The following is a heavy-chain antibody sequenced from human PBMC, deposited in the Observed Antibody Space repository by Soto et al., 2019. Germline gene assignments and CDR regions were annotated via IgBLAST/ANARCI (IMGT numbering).Heavy chain of an antibody. CDR3: ARDIVVVPAAIPCMDV. D-gene: IGHD2-2*01. CDR2: INPSGGST. CDR1: GYTFTSYY. J-gene: IGHJ6*02. V-gene: IGHV1-46*01. Sequence: PPASVKVSCKASGYTFTSYYMHWVRQAPGQGLEWMGIINPSGGSTSYAQKFQGRVTMTRDTSTSTVYMELSSLRSEDTAVYYCARDIVVVPAAIPCMDVWGQGTTVTVSS.